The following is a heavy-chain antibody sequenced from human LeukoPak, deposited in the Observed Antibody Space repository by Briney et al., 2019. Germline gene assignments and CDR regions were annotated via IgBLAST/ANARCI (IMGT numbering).Heavy chain of an antibody. CDR1: GGSISSSRYY. D-gene: IGHD5-18*01. Sequence: PETLSLTCTVSGGSISSSRYYWGWIRQPPGKGLEWIGSIYYSGNTYYNPSLKSRVTISVDTSKNQFSLKLSSVTAADTAVYYCARDPEVDTGTGPRFDYWGQGTLVTVSS. V-gene: IGHV4-39*07. CDR3: ARDPEVDTGTGPRFDY. J-gene: IGHJ4*02. CDR2: IYYSGNT.